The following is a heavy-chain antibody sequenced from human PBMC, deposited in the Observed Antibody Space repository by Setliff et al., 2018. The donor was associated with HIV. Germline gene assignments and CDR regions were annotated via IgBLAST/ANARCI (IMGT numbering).Heavy chain of an antibody. CDR3: ARLRVSSSSQTFDH. CDR1: GGSISSQY. V-gene: IGHV4-59*11. CDR2: IYYSGTT. Sequence: PSETLSLTCTVSGGSISSQYWSWIRQPQGKGLEWIGYIYYSGTTHYNPSLKSRVGMSVDTSKNQFSLDLTSVTPADTAVYYCARLRVSSSSQTFDHWGQGILVTV. D-gene: IGHD6-6*01. J-gene: IGHJ4*02.